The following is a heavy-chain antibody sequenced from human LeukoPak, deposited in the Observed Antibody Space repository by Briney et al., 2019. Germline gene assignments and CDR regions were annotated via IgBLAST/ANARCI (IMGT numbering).Heavy chain of an antibody. Sequence: PGGSLTLSCAASVFTVSSNYMSWVRQAPGEGLVLVSVIYSGGSRYYADSVKGRFTISRDNSKNTLYLQMKSLRAEDTAVYYCARERGPEMATIAVDYWGQGTLVTVSS. CDR3: ARERGPEMATIAVDY. CDR1: VFTVSSNY. CDR2: IYSGGSR. V-gene: IGHV3-53*01. D-gene: IGHD5-24*01. J-gene: IGHJ4*02.